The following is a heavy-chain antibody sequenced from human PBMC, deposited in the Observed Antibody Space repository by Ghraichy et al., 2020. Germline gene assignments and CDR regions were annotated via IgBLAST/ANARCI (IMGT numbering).Heavy chain of an antibody. CDR2: ISSNGGST. J-gene: IGHJ6*02. Sequence: WGSLRLSCAASGFTFSSYAMHWVRQAPGKGLEYVSAISSNGGSTYYANSVKGRFTISRDNSKNTLYLQMGSLRAEDMAVYYCARGGYSVRYGMDVWGQGTTVTVSS. CDR3: ARGGYSVRYGMDV. D-gene: IGHD5-18*01. CDR1: GFTFSSYA. V-gene: IGHV3-64*01.